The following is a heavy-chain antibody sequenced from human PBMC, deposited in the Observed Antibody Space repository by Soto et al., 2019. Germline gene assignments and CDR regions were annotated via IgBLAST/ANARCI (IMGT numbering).Heavy chain of an antibody. CDR3: ARGDTMIVMDY. J-gene: IGHJ4*02. V-gene: IGHV4-59*01. Sequence: SETLSLTCTVSGGSISSYYWSWIRQPPGKGLEWIGYIYYSGSTNYNPSLKSRVTISVDTSKNQFSLKLSSVTAADTAVYYCARGDTMIVMDYWGQGTLVTVSS. CDR1: GGSISSYY. CDR2: IYYSGST. D-gene: IGHD3-22*01.